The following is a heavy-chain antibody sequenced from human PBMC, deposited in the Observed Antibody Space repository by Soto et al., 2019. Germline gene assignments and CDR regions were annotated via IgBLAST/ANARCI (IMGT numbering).Heavy chain of an antibody. Sequence: TLSLTCTVSGGSISSSYYYWSWIRQPPGKGLEWIGYIYYSGSTYYNPSLKSRVSISVDTSKNQFSLKLNSVTAADTAVYYCARENSGYDPTGSFDYWGQGTLVTVSS. CDR3: ARENSGYDPTGSFDY. CDR2: IYYSGST. V-gene: IGHV4-30-4*01. CDR1: GGSISSSYYY. D-gene: IGHD5-12*01. J-gene: IGHJ4*02.